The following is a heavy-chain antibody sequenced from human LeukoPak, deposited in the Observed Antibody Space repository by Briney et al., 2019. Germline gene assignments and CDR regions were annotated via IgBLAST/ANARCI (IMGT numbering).Heavy chain of an antibody. CDR3: ARDAEGGTYRY. Sequence: GGSLRLSCAASGFTFSTYWMTWVRQAPGKGPEWVANIKEDGSAKYYVDSVTGRFTISRDNAKNSLFLQMNSLRAEDTAVYYCARDAEGGTYRYWGQGTLVTVSS. J-gene: IGHJ4*02. CDR2: IKEDGSAK. CDR1: GFTFSTYW. D-gene: IGHD1-26*01. V-gene: IGHV3-7*04.